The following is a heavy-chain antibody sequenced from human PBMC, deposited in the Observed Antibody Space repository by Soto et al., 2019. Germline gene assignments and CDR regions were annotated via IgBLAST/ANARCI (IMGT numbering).Heavy chain of an antibody. D-gene: IGHD1-26*01. CDR2: ISAYNGNR. J-gene: IGHJ4*02. Sequence: GPEVKKPGASVTVSCKTSGYTPTNYIGWVRQAPGQGLEWMGWISAYNGNRNSAQKLQGRLTMTTDTSTKTANMELRRLRSDATAVYFCARALYRRGTYYALDHLRQGTLVTVSS. CDR1: GYTPTNY. V-gene: IGHV1-18*01. CDR3: ARALYRRGTYYALDH.